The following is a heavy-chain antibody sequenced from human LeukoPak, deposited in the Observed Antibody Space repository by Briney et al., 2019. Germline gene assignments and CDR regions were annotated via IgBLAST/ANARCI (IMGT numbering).Heavy chain of an antibody. CDR3: AKVRGAYCSSTSCQPFDY. J-gene: IGHJ4*02. D-gene: IGHD2-2*01. Sequence: PGRSLRLSCAASGFTFSSYGMHWVRQAPGKGLEWVAVIWYDGSNKYYADSVKGRFTISRDNSKNTLYLQMNSLRAEDTAVYYCAKVRGAYCSSTSCQPFDYWGQGTLVTVSS. CDR1: GFTFSSYG. CDR2: IWYDGSNK. V-gene: IGHV3-33*06.